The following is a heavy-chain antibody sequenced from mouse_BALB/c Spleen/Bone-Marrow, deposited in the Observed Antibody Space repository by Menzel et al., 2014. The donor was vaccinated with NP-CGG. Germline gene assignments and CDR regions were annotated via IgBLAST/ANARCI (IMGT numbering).Heavy chain of an antibody. V-gene: IGHV5-6-4*01. D-gene: IGHD2-3*01. CDR2: ISSGGSYT. CDR1: GFTFSSYT. CDR3: TRDLYDGYYYYAMDY. J-gene: IGHJ4*01. Sequence: VVESGGGLVKPGGSLKLSCAASGFTFSSYTMSWVRQTPEKRLEWVTTISSGGSYTYYPDSVKGQFTISRDNAKNTLYLQMSSLKSEDTAMYYCTRDLYDGYYYYAMDYWGQGTSVTVSS.